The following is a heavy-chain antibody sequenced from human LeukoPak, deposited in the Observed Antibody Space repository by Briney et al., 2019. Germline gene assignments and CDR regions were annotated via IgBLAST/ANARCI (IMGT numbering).Heavy chain of an antibody. CDR3: ARGSGSSWLY. Sequence: SETLSLTCTVSGGSISSYYWTWIRQPPGKGLEWIGYIFYTGSTNCNPSLKSRVTMSVDTSKSQFSLNLSSVTAADTAVYYCARGSGSSWLYWGQGTLVTVSS. CDR2: IFYTGST. D-gene: IGHD6-13*01. V-gene: IGHV4-59*08. CDR1: GGSISSYY. J-gene: IGHJ4*02.